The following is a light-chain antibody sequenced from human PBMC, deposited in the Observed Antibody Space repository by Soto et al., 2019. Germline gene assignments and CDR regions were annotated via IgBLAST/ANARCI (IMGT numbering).Light chain of an antibody. J-gene: IGKJ2*01. Sequence: EIVLTQSPGTLSLSPGDEATLSCRASQSISSKFLAGYQQKRGQAPRLLIYSASRRATGIPDRVSGGGSGTNYSLTISRLAPEDFAAYYCQQYCSSPPYTFGQGTKLDI. V-gene: IGKV3-20*01. CDR3: QQYCSSPPYT. CDR1: QSISSKF. CDR2: SAS.